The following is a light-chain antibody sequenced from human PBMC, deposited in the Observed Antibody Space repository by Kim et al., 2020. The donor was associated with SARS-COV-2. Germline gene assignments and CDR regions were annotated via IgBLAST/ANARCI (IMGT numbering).Light chain of an antibody. CDR3: QHLGS. CDR2: DAS. CDR1: QTIYSW. Sequence: PSPLSASVGDRITITCRASQTIYSWLAWYQQKPGKAHKLLISDASNLESGVPSSFSGSGSGTEFTLTISSLQPDDFATYYCQHLGSFGQGTKLEI. J-gene: IGKJ2*03. V-gene: IGKV1-5*01.